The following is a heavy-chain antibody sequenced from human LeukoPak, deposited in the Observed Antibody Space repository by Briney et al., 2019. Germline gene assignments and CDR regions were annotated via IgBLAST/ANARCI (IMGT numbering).Heavy chain of an antibody. J-gene: IGHJ6*02. CDR1: GGTFSSYA. CDR2: IIPILGIA. CDR3: ASGVVVAATPHYFYYGMDV. V-gene: IGHV1-69*04. D-gene: IGHD2-15*01. Sequence: GASVKVSCKASGGTFSSYAISWVRQAPGQGLEWMGRIIPILGIANYAQKFQGRVTITADKSTSTAYMELSSLRSEDTAVYYCASGVVVAATPHYFYYGMDVWGQGTTVTVSS.